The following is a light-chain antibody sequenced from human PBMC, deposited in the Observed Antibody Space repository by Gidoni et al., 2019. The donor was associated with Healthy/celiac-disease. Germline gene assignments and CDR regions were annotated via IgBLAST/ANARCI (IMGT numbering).Light chain of an antibody. CDR3: SSSLRGTTYV. J-gene: IGLJ1*01. CDR2: DVS. V-gene: IGLV2-14*03. CDR1: SSAVGGYTY. Sequence: QSALTQPASVSGSPGQSITLSCTGTSSAVGGYTYVSWYQQHPGKAPKVMIYDVSHRPSGVSNRFSGSKSGNTASLTISGLKAEDEADYYCSSSLRGTTYVFGTGTKVTVL.